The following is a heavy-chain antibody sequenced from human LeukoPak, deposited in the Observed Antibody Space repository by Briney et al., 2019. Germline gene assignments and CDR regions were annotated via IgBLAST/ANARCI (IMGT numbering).Heavy chain of an antibody. J-gene: IGHJ4*02. V-gene: IGHV4-38-2*01. CDR2: IYHSGST. D-gene: IGHD2-2*01. CDR1: GYSISSGYY. CDR3: ARVRRYCSSTSCYATDY. Sequence: SETLSLTCAVSGYSISSGYYWGWIRQPPGKGLEWIGSIYHSGSTYYNPSLKSRVAISVDTSKNQFSLKLSSVTAADTAVYYCARVRRYCSSTSCYATDYWGQGTLVTVSS.